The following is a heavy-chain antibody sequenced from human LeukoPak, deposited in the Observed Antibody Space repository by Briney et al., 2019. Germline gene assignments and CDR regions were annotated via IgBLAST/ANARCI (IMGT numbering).Heavy chain of an antibody. Sequence: GGSLRLSCAASGFTFSSYSMSWVRQAPGKGLERVSSISSRASYIYYADSLKVRFTISRDNAKNSLYLQMNSLRAEDTAVYYCARGPYYYDSSGYYYFDYWGQGTLVTVSS. CDR2: ISSRASYI. V-gene: IGHV3-21*01. CDR1: GFTFSSYS. D-gene: IGHD3-22*01. J-gene: IGHJ4*02. CDR3: ARGPYYYDSSGYYYFDY.